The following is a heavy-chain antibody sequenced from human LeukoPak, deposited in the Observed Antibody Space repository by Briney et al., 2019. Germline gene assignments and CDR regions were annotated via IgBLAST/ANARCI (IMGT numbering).Heavy chain of an antibody. CDR1: GYTFTSYY. D-gene: IGHD3-22*01. J-gene: IGHJ4*02. CDR3: ARDTDDSSGYYYGY. Sequence: SVKVSCKASGYTFTSYYMHWVRQAPGQGLEWMGRIIPILGIANYAQKFQGRVTITADKSTSTAYMELSSLRSEDTAVYYCARDTDDSSGYYYGYWGQGTLVTVSS. CDR2: IIPILGIA. V-gene: IGHV1-69*04.